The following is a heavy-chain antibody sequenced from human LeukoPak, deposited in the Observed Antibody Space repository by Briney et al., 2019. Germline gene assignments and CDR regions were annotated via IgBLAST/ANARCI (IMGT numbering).Heavy chain of an antibody. Sequence: GRSLRLSCAASGFTFDDYAMHWVRQAPGKGLEWVSGISWNSGSIGYADSVKGRFTISRDNAKNSLYLQMNSLRAEDTALYYCAKDYYYDSLSYFDYWGQGTLVTVSS. J-gene: IGHJ4*02. CDR3: AKDYYYDSLSYFDY. V-gene: IGHV3-9*01. CDR1: GFTFDDYA. CDR2: ISWNSGSI. D-gene: IGHD3-22*01.